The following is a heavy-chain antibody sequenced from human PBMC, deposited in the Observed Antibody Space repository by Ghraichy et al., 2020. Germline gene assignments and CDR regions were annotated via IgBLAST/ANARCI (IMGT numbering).Heavy chain of an antibody. CDR2: MSYSGYT. Sequence: SETLSLTCTVSGGSISSFSWSWIRQPPGKGLEWIGYMSYSGYTRYNPSLKSRVTISVDTSQNQFSLKLSSVTAADTAVYFCAREGKVATTDAKIHYYYYMDVWGKGTAVTVSS. CDR3: AREGKVATTDAKIHYYYYMDV. J-gene: IGHJ6*03. V-gene: IGHV4-59*01. CDR1: GGSISSFS. D-gene: IGHD5-12*01.